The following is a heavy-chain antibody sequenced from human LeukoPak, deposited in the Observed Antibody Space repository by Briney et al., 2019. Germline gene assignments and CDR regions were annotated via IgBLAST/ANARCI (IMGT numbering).Heavy chain of an antibody. J-gene: IGHJ4*02. CDR3: ARLGLGAYYDSSGHL. D-gene: IGHD3-22*01. V-gene: IGHV3-7*01. CDR2: IKQDGSEK. CDR1: GFTFSSYW. Sequence: SGGSLRLSSAASGFTFSSYWMSWVRQAPGKGLEWVANIKQDGSEKYYVDSVKGRFTISRDNAKNSLYLQMNSLRAEDTAVYYCARLGLGAYYDSSGHLWGQGTLVTVSS.